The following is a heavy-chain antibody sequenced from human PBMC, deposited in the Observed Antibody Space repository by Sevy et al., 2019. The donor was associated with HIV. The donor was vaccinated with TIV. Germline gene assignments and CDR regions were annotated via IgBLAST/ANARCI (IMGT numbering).Heavy chain of an antibody. J-gene: IGHJ6*02. CDR2: IIPIFGTA. CDR3: ARGYCSGGSCYSDYYYYGMDV. Sequence: SVKVSCKASGGTFSSYAISWVRQAPGQGLEWMGGIIPIFGTANYAQKFQGRVTITADESTSTAYMELSSLRSEDTAVYYCARGYCSGGSCYSDYYYYGMDVWGQGTTVTVSS. CDR1: GGTFSSYA. V-gene: IGHV1-69*13. D-gene: IGHD2-15*01.